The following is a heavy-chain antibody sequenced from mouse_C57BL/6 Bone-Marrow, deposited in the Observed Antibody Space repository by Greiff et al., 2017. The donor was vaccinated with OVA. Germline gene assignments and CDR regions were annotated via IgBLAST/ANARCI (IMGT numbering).Heavy chain of an antibody. CDR1: GYTFTSYW. CDR3: AKEDYDYLYYAMDY. J-gene: IGHJ4*01. Sequence: VQLQQPGAELVRPGTSVKLSCKASGYTFTSYWMHWVKQRPGQGLEWIGVIDPSDSYTNYNQKFKGKATLTVDTSSSTAYMQLSSLTSEDSAVYYCAKEDYDYLYYAMDYWGQGTSVTVSS. D-gene: IGHD2-4*01. CDR2: IDPSDSYT. V-gene: IGHV1-59*01.